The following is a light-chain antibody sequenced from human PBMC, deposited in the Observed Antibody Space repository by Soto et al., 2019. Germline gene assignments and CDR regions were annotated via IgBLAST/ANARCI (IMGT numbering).Light chain of an antibody. Sequence: DIVLTQTPLSSPVTLGQPASISCRSSQNLVHSDGNTYLSWVQQRPGQPPRHLIYQISNRFSGVPDRFTGSGAGTDFTLTISRVEPEDVGIYSCVQFSHFPRTFGQGTTVEIK. CDR1: QNLVHSDGNTY. J-gene: IGKJ1*01. V-gene: IGKV2-24*01. CDR2: QIS. CDR3: VQFSHFPRT.